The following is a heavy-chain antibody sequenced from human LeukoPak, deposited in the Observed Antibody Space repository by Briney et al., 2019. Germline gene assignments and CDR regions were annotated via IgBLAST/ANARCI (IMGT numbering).Heavy chain of an antibody. V-gene: IGHV4-31*03. D-gene: IGHD1-26*01. J-gene: IGHJ5*02. CDR2: IYYSGST. Sequence: SQTLSLTCTVSGGSISSGGYYWSWIRQHPGKGLEWIGYIYYSGSTYYNPSLKSRVTISVDTSKNQFSLKLSSVTAADTAVYYCARGWISGSYWFDPWGQGTLVTVSS. CDR3: ARGWISGSYWFDP. CDR1: GGSISSGGYY.